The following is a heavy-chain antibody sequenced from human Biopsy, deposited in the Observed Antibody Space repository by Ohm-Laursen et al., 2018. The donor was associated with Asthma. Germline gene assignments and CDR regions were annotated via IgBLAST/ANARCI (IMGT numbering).Heavy chain of an antibody. CDR1: GFSFRDYY. Sequence: GSLRLSCAASGFSFRDYYMTWMRQSPGKGLEWVSSISSSSSTRYPAESVMGRFTISRDNDRNSLFLQMNSLRAEDTGVYFCARVFEDSDWDPVYFVGLDVWGQGTPVAVSS. CDR3: ARVFEDSDWDPVYFVGLDV. V-gene: IGHV3-11*01. J-gene: IGHJ6*02. CDR2: ISSSSSTR. D-gene: IGHD3-9*01.